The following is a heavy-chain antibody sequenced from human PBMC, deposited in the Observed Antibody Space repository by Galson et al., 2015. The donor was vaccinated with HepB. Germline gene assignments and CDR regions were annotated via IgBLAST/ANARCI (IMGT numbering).Heavy chain of an antibody. D-gene: IGHD3-10*01. CDR2: ISGSGDST. CDR3: AAGEYYYASGTYYVD. Sequence: SLRLSCAASGFIFRKYAMNWVRQAPGKGLEWVSLISGSGDSTYYADSVKGRFAISRDNSKNTLYLEMNSLRAEDTAVYYCAAGEYYYASGTYYVDWGQGTLVTVSS. CDR1: GFIFRKYA. V-gene: IGHV3-23*01. J-gene: IGHJ4*02.